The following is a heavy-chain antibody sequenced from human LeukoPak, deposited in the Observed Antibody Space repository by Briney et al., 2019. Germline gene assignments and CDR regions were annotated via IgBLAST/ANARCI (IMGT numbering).Heavy chain of an antibody. CDR1: GFTFSSHP. CDR3: VRKANGFDY. J-gene: IGHJ4*02. Sequence: WGSLRLSCSASGFTFSSHPMHWVRQAPGKGLEYVSAISTRGDTTYYVDSVKGRFTISRDNSKNMMYLQMNSLRAADTAVYYCVRKANGFDYWGQGTLVTDSA. V-gene: IGHV3-64D*09. CDR2: ISTRGDTT. D-gene: IGHD4/OR15-4a*01.